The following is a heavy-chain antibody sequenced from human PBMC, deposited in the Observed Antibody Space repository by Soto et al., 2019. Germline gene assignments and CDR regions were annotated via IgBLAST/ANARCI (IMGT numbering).Heavy chain of an antibody. V-gene: IGHV3-15*01. CDR3: TTTKGRLETPANDF. Sequence: EVQLVESGGGLVKPGGSLRLSCAGSGFTFINAWIRWVRRAPGKGLEWVGRIKSDANGGAIDYVATVKCRFTISRDDSKNTLFLQMNNLRAEDTAMYSCTTTKGRLETPANDFWGQGTLVIVSS. D-gene: IGHD2-8*01. CDR1: GFTFINAW. J-gene: IGHJ4*02. CDR2: IKSDANGGAI.